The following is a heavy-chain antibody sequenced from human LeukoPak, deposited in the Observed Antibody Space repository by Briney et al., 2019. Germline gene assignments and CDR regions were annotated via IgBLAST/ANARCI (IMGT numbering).Heavy chain of an antibody. CDR1: GGSISSSGSY. V-gene: IGHV4-39*07. CDR2: IYYSGNT. CDR3: ARTHYDILTGYPDYFDY. J-gene: IGHJ4*02. Sequence: PSETLSLTCTVSGGSISSSGSYWGWIRQPPGKGLEWIGSIYYSGNTYNPSLKSRVTISVDSSKNQFSLNLTSVNAADTAVYYCARTHYDILTGYPDYFDYWGQGTLVTVSS. D-gene: IGHD3-9*01.